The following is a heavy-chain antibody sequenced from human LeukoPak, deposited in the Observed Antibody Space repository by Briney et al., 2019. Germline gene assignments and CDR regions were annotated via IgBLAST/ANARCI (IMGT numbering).Heavy chain of an antibody. Sequence: HPGGSLRLSCTAFGFSFDTFSMHWVRQIPGKGLEWVAVISNDESKIYYAGSVKGRFTISRDNSRSTLYLQMDSLRPDDTAVYYRARSNVPSKWWAYAMDVWGQGDHGHRLL. V-gene: IGHV3-30-3*01. D-gene: IGHD2-8*01. CDR1: GFSFDTFS. J-gene: IGHJ6*02. CDR2: ISNDESKI. CDR3: ARSNVPSKWWAYAMDV.